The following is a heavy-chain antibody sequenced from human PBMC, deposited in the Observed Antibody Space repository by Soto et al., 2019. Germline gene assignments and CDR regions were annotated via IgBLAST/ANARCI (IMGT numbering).Heavy chain of an antibody. D-gene: IGHD6-13*01. Sequence: ASVKVSCKASGYTFTNYYIHWVRQAPGQGLEWMGMINPSSGGTNYAQKFQGRVTMTRDTSTSTVYMELSSLTSDDTAVFYCAKGSELSSCWFLAERFFDPWGQGALVTVSS. CDR3: AKGSELSSCWFLAERFFDP. V-gene: IGHV1-46*01. CDR1: GYTFTNYY. CDR2: INPSSGGT. J-gene: IGHJ5*01.